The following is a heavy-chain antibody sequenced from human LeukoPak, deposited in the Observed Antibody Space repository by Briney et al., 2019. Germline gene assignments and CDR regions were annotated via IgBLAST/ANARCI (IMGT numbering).Heavy chain of an antibody. V-gene: IGHV3-21*01. CDR2: NSSSSSYI. J-gene: IGHJ4*02. Sequence: GGSLRLSCAASGFTFSSYSMNWVRQAPGKGLEWVSSNSSSSSYIYYADSVKGRFTISRDNAKNSLYLQMNSLRAEDTAVYYCARVQITMVRGVIITYRRAAFDYWGQGTLVTVSS. CDR3: ARVQITMVRGVIITYRRAAFDY. D-gene: IGHD3-10*01. CDR1: GFTFSSYS.